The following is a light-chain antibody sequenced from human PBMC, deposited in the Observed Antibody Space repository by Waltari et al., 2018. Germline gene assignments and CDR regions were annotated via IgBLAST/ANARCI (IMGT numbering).Light chain of an antibody. V-gene: IGKV3-20*01. J-gene: IGKJ1*01. CDR1: QSVISSF. Sequence: IVLTHSPGTLPLSPGERATLSFRASQSVISSFLAWYQQKPGQSPRLLIYGAYRRATGIPDRFSGSGSGTDFTLTISRLEPEDFAVYYCQQYGSSPGTFGQGTKVEIK. CDR2: GAY. CDR3: QQYGSSPGT.